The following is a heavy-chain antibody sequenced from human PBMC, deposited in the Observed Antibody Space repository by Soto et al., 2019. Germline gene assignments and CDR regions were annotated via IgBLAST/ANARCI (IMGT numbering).Heavy chain of an antibody. V-gene: IGHV3-11*01. CDR2: ISSSGRTI. J-gene: IGHJ4*02. D-gene: IGHD1-26*01. CDR3: ARHSEHFDY. Sequence: QVHLVESGGGLVKPGGSLRLSCAASGFTLSDFYMSWIRQAPGKGLEWVSYISSSGRTIFYADSVRGRFTISRDNAENSLYLQMNSPRAEDTALYYCARHSEHFDYWGQGTLVTVSS. CDR1: GFTLSDFY.